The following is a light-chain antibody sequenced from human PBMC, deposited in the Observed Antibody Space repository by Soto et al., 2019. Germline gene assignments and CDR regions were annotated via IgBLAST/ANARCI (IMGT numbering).Light chain of an antibody. CDR1: SSNIGADYD. CDR3: QSYDSSLSGSV. V-gene: IGLV1-40*01. Sequence: QSVLTQPPSVSGAPGQRVTISCTESSSNIGADYDVHWYQQFPGTAPKLLIYGNNNRPSGVPDRFSGSKSGTSASLAITGLQAEDEADYYCQSYDSSLSGSVFGGGTKVTVL. CDR2: GNN. J-gene: IGLJ2*01.